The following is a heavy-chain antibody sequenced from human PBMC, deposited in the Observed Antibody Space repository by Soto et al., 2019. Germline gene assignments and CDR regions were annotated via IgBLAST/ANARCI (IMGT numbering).Heavy chain of an antibody. Sequence: QVQLVESGGGVVQPGRSLRLSCAASGFTFSSYAMHWVRQAPGKGLEWVAVISYDGSNKYYADSVKGRSTISRDNSKNTLYLQMNSLRAEDTAVYYCAREGLYSNYGWFDPWGQGTLVTVSS. CDR2: ISYDGSNK. D-gene: IGHD4-4*01. J-gene: IGHJ5*02. CDR1: GFTFSSYA. V-gene: IGHV3-30-3*01. CDR3: AREGLYSNYGWFDP.